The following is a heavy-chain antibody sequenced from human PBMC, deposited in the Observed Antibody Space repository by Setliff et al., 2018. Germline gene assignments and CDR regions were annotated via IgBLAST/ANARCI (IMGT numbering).Heavy chain of an antibody. CDR1: GGTFSSYA. CDR3: ARDGMVRGVRDYYGMDV. J-gene: IGHJ6*02. CDR2: IIPIFGTA. D-gene: IGHD3-10*01. V-gene: IGHV1-69*05. Sequence: SVKVSCKASGGTFSSYAISWVRQAPGQGLEWMGGIIPIFGTANYAQKFQGRVTITTDESTSTAYMELSSLRSEDTAVYYCARDGMVRGVRDYYGMDVWGQGTTVTVSS.